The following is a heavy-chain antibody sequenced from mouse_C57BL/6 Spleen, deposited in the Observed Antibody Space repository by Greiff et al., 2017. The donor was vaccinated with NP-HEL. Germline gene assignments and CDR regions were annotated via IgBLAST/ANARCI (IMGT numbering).Heavy chain of an antibody. CDR2: ISYDGSN. CDR1: GYSITSGYY. V-gene: IGHV3-6*01. D-gene: IGHD1-1*01. Sequence: EVQLVESGPGLVKPSQSLSLTCSVTGYSITSGYYWNWIRQFPGNKLEWMGYISYDGSNNYNPSLKNRISITRDTSKNQFFLKLNSVTTEDTATYYCARGITTVVAYFDYWGQGTTLTVSS. CDR3: ARGITTVVAYFDY. J-gene: IGHJ2*01.